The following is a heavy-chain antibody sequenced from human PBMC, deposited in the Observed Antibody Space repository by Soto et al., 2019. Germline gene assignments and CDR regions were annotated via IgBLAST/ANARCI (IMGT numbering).Heavy chain of an antibody. V-gene: IGHV3-23*01. CDR3: ARADGGGPFDY. D-gene: IGHD2-15*01. CDR2: ISAHGVDI. CDR1: GCVFNGYA. Sequence: EVQLLESGGGLVQPGGSVRLSCAASGCVFNGYAMSWVRQAPGKGLEWVSGISAHGVDIYYADSVKGRFTISRDNSKHTLYLQMTSLRTEDTAVYYCARADGGGPFDYWGQGTLLTVSS. J-gene: IGHJ4*02.